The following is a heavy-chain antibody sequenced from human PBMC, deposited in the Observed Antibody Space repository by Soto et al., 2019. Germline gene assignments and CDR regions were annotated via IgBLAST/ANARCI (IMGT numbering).Heavy chain of an antibody. Sequence: HPGGSLRLSCAASGFTVSSNYMSWVRQAPGKGLEWVSVIYSGGSTYYADSVKGRFTISRDNSKNTLYLQMNSLRAEDTAVYYCASSFLANWGALDYWGQGTLVTVFS. CDR3: ASSFLANWGALDY. J-gene: IGHJ4*02. V-gene: IGHV3-53*01. CDR1: GFTVSSNY. D-gene: IGHD7-27*01. CDR2: IYSGGST.